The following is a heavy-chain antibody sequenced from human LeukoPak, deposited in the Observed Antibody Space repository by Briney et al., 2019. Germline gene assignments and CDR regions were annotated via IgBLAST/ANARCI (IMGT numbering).Heavy chain of an antibody. J-gene: IGHJ6*02. V-gene: IGHV1-69*13. Sequence: ASVKVSCKASGGTFSSYAISWVRQAPGQGLEWMGGIIPIFGTANYAQKFQGRVTITADESTSTAYMELSSLRSEDTAVYYCARETSGYGYYGMDVWGQGTTVTVSS. CDR2: IIPIFGTA. CDR3: ARETSGYGYYGMDV. D-gene: IGHD5-12*01. CDR1: GGTFSSYA.